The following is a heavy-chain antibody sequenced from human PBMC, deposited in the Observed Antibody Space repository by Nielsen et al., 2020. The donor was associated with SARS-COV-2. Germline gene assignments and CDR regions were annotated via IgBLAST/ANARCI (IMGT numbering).Heavy chain of an antibody. Sequence: GGSLRLSCAASGFTFTTYVMHWVRQAPGKGLQWVAVIWSDGSFKYHENSVKGRFTISRDNAKNSLYLQMNSLRAEDTAVYYCARDSGDTAMNYYYYYGMDVWGQGTTVTVSS. CDR3: ARDSGDTAMNYYYYYGMDV. V-gene: IGHV3-33*01. D-gene: IGHD5-18*01. CDR1: GFTFTTYV. J-gene: IGHJ6*02. CDR2: IWSDGSFK.